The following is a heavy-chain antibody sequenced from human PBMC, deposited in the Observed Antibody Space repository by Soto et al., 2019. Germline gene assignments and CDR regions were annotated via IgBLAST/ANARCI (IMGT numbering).Heavy chain of an antibody. D-gene: IGHD3-3*01. V-gene: IGHV1-8*01. CDR3: ARSPLRFLEWFPPFDY. CDR2: ISAYNGNT. CDR1: GFTFITYE. J-gene: IGHJ4*02. Sequence: ASVKVSCKASGFTFITYEFSWVRQAAGQGLEWMGWISAYNGNTNYAQKLQGRVTMTRNTSISTAYMELSSLRSEDTAVYYCARSPLRFLEWFPPFDYWGQGTLVTVSS.